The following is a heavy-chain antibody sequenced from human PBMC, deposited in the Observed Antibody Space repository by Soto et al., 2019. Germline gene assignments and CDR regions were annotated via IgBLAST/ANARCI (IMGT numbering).Heavy chain of an antibody. J-gene: IGHJ6*02. CDR3: ARVGFYYYGMDV. Sequence: TLSLTCTVSGGSISSGDYYWSWIRQPPGKGLEWTGYIYYSGSTYYNPSLKSRVTISVDTSKNQFSLKLSSVTAADTAVYYCARVGFYYYGMDVWGQGTTVTVSS. CDR1: GGSISSGDYY. CDR2: IYYSGST. V-gene: IGHV4-30-4*01.